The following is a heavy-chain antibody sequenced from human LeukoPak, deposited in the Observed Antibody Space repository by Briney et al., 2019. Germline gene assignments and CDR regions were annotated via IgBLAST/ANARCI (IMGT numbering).Heavy chain of an antibody. D-gene: IGHD5-18*01. CDR1: GFTFSSYT. V-gene: IGHV3-21*01. CDR2: VSSRSTYI. J-gene: IGHJ4*02. Sequence: PGGSLRLSCAASGFTFSSYTMNWVRQASGKGLEWVSSVSSRSTYIYYADSVKGRFTISRDNVKNSMYLQMNSLRAEDTAVYYCARGIQLWYTDYWGQGTLVTVSS. CDR3: ARGIQLWYTDY.